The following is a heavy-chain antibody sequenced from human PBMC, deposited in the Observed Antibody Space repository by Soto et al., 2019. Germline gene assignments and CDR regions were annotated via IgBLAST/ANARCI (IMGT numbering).Heavy chain of an antibody. CDR2: IYYSGST. D-gene: IGHD5-12*01. Sequence: SETLSLTCTVSGDSISSYYWSWIRQPPGKGLEWIGYIYYSGSTNYNPSLKSRVTISVDTPKNQFSLKLTSVTAADTAVYYCARGVATIVPWGPGTLVTVSS. V-gene: IGHV4-59*01. CDR3: ARGVATIVP. J-gene: IGHJ5*02. CDR1: GDSISSYY.